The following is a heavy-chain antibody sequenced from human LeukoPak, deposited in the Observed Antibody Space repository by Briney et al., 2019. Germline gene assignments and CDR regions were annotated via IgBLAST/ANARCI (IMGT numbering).Heavy chain of an antibody. J-gene: IGHJ4*02. CDR3: ARDCSGGSCAYFDY. CDR2: IIPIFGTA. D-gene: IGHD2-15*01. Sequence: ASVKVSCKASGGTFSSYAISWVRQAPGQGLEWMGRIIPIFGTANYAQKFQGRVTITTGESTSTAYMELSSLRSEDTAVYYCARDCSGGSCAYFDYWGQGTLVTVSS. CDR1: GGTFSSYA. V-gene: IGHV1-69*05.